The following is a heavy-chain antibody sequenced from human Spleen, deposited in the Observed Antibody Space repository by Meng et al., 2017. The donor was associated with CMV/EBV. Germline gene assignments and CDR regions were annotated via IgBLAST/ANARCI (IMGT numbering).Heavy chain of an antibody. Sequence: GESLKISCAASGFTFSSYGMHWVRQAPGKGLEWVAFIRYDGSNKYYADSVKGRFTISRDNSKNTLYLQMNSLRAEDTAVYYCARDWSGTSGGIDYWGQGTLVTVSS. V-gene: IGHV3-30*02. J-gene: IGHJ4*02. D-gene: IGHD3-3*01. CDR2: IRYDGSNK. CDR1: GFTFSSYG. CDR3: ARDWSGTSGGIDY.